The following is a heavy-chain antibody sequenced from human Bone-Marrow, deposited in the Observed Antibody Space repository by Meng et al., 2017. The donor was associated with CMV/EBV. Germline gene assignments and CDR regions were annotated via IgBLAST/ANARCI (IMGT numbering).Heavy chain of an antibody. V-gene: IGHV1-18*01. D-gene: IGHD3-3*01. CDR2: ISAYNGNT. Sequence: ASVKVSCKASGYTFTSCGISWVRQAPGQGLEWMGWISAYNGNTNYAQKLQGRVTMTTDTFTSTAYMELRSLRSDDTAVYYCARDSITIIGVVIILDYWGQGTRVTVSS. J-gene: IGHJ4*02. CDR1: GYTFTSCG. CDR3: ARDSITIIGVVIILDY.